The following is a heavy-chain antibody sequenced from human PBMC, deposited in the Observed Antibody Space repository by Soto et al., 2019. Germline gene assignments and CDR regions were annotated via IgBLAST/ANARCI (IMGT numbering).Heavy chain of an antibody. CDR1: GFTFSNFV. Sequence: GGSLRLSCAASGFTFSNFVMRWVRQTPEKGLEWVSTITETGGDTYYTDSVKGRFTISRDNSKNTLYLQMSSLRAEDTALYYCTKASSDRHHMDVWGQGTTVTVSS. CDR2: ITETGGDT. J-gene: IGHJ6*02. CDR3: TKASSDRHHMDV. V-gene: IGHV3-23*01.